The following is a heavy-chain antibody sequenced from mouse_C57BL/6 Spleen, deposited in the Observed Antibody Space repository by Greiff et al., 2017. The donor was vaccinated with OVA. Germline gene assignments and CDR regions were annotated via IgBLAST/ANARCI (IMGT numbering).Heavy chain of an antibody. Sequence: VQLQQPGAELVRPGTSVKLSCKASGYTFTSYWMHWVKQRPGQGLEWIGVIDPSDSYTNYNQKFKGKATLTVDTSSSTAYMQLSSLTSEDSAVCYCARRTGYYAMDYWGQGTSVTVSS. CDR1: GYTFTSYW. CDR3: ARRTGYYAMDY. CDR2: IDPSDSYT. V-gene: IGHV1-59*01. J-gene: IGHJ4*01.